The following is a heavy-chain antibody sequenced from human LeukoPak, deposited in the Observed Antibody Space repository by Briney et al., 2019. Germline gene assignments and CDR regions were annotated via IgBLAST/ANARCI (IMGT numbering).Heavy chain of an antibody. CDR3: ARGVRGYSRGSRFDF. V-gene: IGHV3-11*04. Sequence: KPGGSLRLSCAASGFIFNDFYMSWIRQAPGKGLEYISYISSSGNTISYAGSVKGRFTISRDNAKNSLYLQMNSLRDEDTAVYYCARGVRGYSRGSRFDFWGQGTLVTVSS. J-gene: IGHJ4*02. CDR1: GFIFNDFY. D-gene: IGHD5-18*01. CDR2: ISSSGNTI.